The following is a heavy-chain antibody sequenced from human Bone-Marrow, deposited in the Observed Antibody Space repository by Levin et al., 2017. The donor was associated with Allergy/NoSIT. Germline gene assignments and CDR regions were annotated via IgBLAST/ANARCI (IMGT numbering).Heavy chain of an antibody. D-gene: IGHD2-21*02. CDR1: GFTFSSYG. V-gene: IGHV3-30*18. CDR3: AKVIFVVVTATPAFDI. J-gene: IGHJ3*02. CDR2: ISYDGSNK. Sequence: PGGSLRLSCAASGFTFSSYGMHWVRQAPGKGLEWVAVISYDGSNKYYADSVKGRFTISRDNSKNTLYLQMNSLRAEDTAVYYCAKVIFVVVTATPAFDIWGQGTMVTVSS.